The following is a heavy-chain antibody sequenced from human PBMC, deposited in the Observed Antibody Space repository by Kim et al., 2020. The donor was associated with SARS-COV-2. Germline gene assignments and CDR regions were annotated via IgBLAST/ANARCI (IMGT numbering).Heavy chain of an antibody. CDR2: T. V-gene: IGHV1-3*01. Sequence: TRHTKKFQARVYNTRDTSETTAYLELSGLRSEDTAVYYCAREAVAGSFDHWGQGTLVTVSS. J-gene: IGHJ4*02. CDR3: AREAVAGSFDH. D-gene: IGHD6-19*01.